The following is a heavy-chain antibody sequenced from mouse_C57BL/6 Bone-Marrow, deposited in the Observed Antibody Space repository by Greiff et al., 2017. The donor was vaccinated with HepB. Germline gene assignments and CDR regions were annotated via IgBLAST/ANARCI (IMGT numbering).Heavy chain of an antibody. CDR1: GYTFTDYN. J-gene: IGHJ4*01. D-gene: IGHD2-12*01. CDR2: INPNNGGT. Sequence: EVQLQQSGPELVKPGASVKIPCTASGYTFTDYNMDWVKQSHGKSLEWIGDINPNNGGTIYTQKFKGKATLTVDKSSSTAYMELRSLTSEDTAVYYCARLAFSADYTVDYWGQGTSVTVSS. CDR3: ARLAFSADYTVDY. V-gene: IGHV1-18*01.